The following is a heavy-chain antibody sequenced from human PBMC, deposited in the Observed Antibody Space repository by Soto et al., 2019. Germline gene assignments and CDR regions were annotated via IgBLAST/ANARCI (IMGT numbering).Heavy chain of an antibody. Sequence: SVKVSCKASGGTFSSYAISWVRQAPGQGLEWMGGIIPIFGTANYAQKFQGRVTITADESTSTAYMELSSLRSEDTAVYYCARDQADYYDFWSGAKGYYYGMDVWGQGTTVTVSS. CDR2: IIPIFGTA. CDR1: GGTFSSYA. D-gene: IGHD3-3*01. V-gene: IGHV1-69*13. J-gene: IGHJ6*02. CDR3: ARDQADYYDFWSGAKGYYYGMDV.